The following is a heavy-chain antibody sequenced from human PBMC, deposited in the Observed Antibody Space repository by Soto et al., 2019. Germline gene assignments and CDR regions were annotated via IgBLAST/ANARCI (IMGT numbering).Heavy chain of an antibody. CDR1: GFTFSSYA. Sequence: PGGSLRLSCAASGFTFSSYAMHWVRQAPGKGLEYVSAISSNGGSTYYANSVKGRFTISRDNSKNTLYLQMGSLRAEDMAVYYCARGLGYMDVWGKGTTVTVSS. CDR2: ISSNGGST. V-gene: IGHV3-64*01. D-gene: IGHD3-16*01. CDR3: ARGLGYMDV. J-gene: IGHJ6*03.